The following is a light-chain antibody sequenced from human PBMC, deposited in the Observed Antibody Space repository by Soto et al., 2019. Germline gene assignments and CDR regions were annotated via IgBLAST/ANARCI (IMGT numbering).Light chain of an antibody. CDR1: SGHSSYA. J-gene: IGLJ3*02. Sequence: QTVVTQSPSASASLGTSVKLTCTLSSGHSSYAIAWHQQQPEKGPRYLMKVNSDGSHIKGDGIPDRFSGSSSGAERYLTISSLQSEDEADYYCQTWGTGMRVFGGGTKVTVL. CDR2: VNSDGSH. V-gene: IGLV4-69*01. CDR3: QTWGTGMRV.